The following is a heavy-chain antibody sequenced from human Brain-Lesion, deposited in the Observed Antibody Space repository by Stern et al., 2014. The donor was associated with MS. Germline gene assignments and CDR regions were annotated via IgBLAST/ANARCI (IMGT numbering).Heavy chain of an antibody. CDR3: AEGGSYGFVY. D-gene: IGHD4-17*01. CDR1: GNTFTNRY. J-gene: IGHJ4*02. Sequence: QLVESGAEVKKTGSSVKVSCQAYGNTFTNRYLHWVRQAPGQALEWMGWITPFTGNTNYAQNFQDRVTITMDRSMSTAYMDLSSLRSDDTAIYFCAEGGSYGFVYWGKGTLVTVSS. CDR2: ITPFTGNT. V-gene: IGHV1-45*02.